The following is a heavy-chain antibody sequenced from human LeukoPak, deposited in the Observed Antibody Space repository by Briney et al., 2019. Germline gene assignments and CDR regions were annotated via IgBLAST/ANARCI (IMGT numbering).Heavy chain of an antibody. CDR3: ARDVGSAPFDY. D-gene: IGHD6-25*01. CDR2: IWGDENHK. J-gene: IGHJ4*02. CDR1: GFTLSSSG. V-gene: IGHV3-33*01. Sequence: GGSLRLSCAASGFTLSSSGMHWVRQAPGKGLEWVAVIWGDENHKYYGDSVRGRFTISRVNAKNTLYLQMDSLRVEDTAVYYCARDVGSAPFDYWGQGTLVTVSS.